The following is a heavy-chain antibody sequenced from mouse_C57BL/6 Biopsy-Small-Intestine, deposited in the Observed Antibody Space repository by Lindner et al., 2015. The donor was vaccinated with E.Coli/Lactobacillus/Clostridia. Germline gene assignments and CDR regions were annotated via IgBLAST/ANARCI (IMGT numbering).Heavy chain of an antibody. CDR3: VRERGTGTWFDY. Sequence: VQLQESGGGLVQPKGSLKLSCAASGFTFNTYAMHWVRQAPGKGLEWVARIRSKSNNYATYYADSVKDRFTISRDDSERMLYLQMNNLKTEDTAMYYCVRERGTGTWFDYWGQGTTLTVSS. D-gene: IGHD4-1*01. CDR2: IRSKSNNYAT. CDR1: GFTFNTYA. V-gene: IGHV10-3*01. J-gene: IGHJ2*01.